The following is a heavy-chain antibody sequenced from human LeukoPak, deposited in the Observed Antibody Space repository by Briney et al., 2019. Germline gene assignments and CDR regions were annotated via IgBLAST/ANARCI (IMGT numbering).Heavy chain of an antibody. CDR3: ATAPSVTGTNAWFDP. J-gene: IGHJ5*02. Sequence: ASVKVSCKASGYTFTTFDINWVRQATGQGLEWMGWMNPNSGNTGYAQRFQGRVTMTRNTSISTAYMELSSLISEDTAVYYCATAPSVTGTNAWFDPWGQGTLVTVSS. V-gene: IGHV1-8*02. CDR2: MNPNSGNT. CDR1: GYTFTTFD. D-gene: IGHD1-20*01.